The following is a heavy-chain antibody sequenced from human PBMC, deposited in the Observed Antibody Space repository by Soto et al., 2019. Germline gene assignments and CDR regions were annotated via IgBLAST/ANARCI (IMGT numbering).Heavy chain of an antibody. Sequence: PGGSLRLSCAASGFIFSNYAMSWVRQGPGKGLERVSVIGGEAGSTNCADSFKGRCTVSRYNFNITVYLQLDSLRDYDTVFYYCAKDSFSHNGIYDPFDKWGQGTMVTVSS. J-gene: IGHJ3*02. CDR2: IGGEAGST. CDR1: GFIFSNYA. D-gene: IGHD3-3*02. CDR3: AKDSFSHNGIYDPFDK. V-gene: IGHV3-23*01.